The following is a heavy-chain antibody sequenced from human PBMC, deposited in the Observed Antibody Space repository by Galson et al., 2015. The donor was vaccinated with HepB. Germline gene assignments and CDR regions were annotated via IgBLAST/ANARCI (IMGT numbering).Heavy chain of an antibody. D-gene: IGHD2-21*02. J-gene: IGHJ3*02. Sequence: SLRLSSAASGFTFSSYGMHWVRQAPGKGLEWVAVISYDGSNKYYADSVKGRFTISRDNSKNTLYLQMNSLRAEDTAVYYCAKVSRAYCGGDCYLVPGAFDIWGQGTMDTVSS. V-gene: IGHV3-30*18. CDR2: ISYDGSNK. CDR3: AKVSRAYCGGDCYLVPGAFDI. CDR1: GFTFSSYG.